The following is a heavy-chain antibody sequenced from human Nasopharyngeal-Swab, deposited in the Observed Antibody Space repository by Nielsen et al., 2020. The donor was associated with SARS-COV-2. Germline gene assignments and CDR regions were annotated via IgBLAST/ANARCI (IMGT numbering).Heavy chain of an antibody. CDR1: GFTFSSYG. Sequence: GGSLRLSCAASGFTFSSYGMHRVRQAPGKGLEWVAVISYDGSNKYYADSVKGRFTISRDNSKNTLYLQMNSLRAEDTAVYYCAKDPLYSGYDLRYYFDYWGQGTLVTVSS. D-gene: IGHD5-12*01. CDR2: ISYDGSNK. CDR3: AKDPLYSGYDLRYYFDY. V-gene: IGHV3-30*18. J-gene: IGHJ4*02.